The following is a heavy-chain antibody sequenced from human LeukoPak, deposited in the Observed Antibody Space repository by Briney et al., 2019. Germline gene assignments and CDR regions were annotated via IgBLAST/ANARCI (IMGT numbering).Heavy chain of an antibody. D-gene: IGHD2-2*02. J-gene: IGHJ4*02. Sequence: GGSLRFSCAASGFTFSSYAMSWVRQAPGKGLEWVSAISGSGGSTYYADSVKGRFTISRDDSKNTLYLQMNSLRAEDTAVYYCAKQCPSSSTSCYNFDYWGQGTLVTVSS. CDR2: ISGSGGST. CDR3: AKQCPSSSTSCYNFDY. CDR1: GFTFSSYA. V-gene: IGHV3-23*01.